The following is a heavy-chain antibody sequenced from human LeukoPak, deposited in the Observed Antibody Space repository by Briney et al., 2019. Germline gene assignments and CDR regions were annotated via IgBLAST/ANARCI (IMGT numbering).Heavy chain of an antibody. Sequence: GGSLRLSCTASGFTFGDYAMSWIRQAPGKGLEWASAIGGSGGSTYYADSVKGRFTISRDSSKNTLYLHMNSLRAEDTAVYYCAKGPTVAKPDYFDYWGQGTLVTVSS. CDR1: GFTFGDYA. CDR3: AKGPTVAKPDYFDY. J-gene: IGHJ4*02. D-gene: IGHD5-12*01. V-gene: IGHV3-23*01. CDR2: IGGSGGST.